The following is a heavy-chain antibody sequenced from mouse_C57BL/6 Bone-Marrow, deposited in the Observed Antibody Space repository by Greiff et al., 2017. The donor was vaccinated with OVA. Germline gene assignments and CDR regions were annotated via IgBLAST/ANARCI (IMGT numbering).Heavy chain of an antibody. V-gene: IGHV5-4*01. CDR1: GFTFSSYA. CDR2: ISDGGSYT. Sequence: DVHLVESGGGLVKPGGSLKLSCAASGFTFSSYAMSWVRQTPEKRLEWVATISDGGSYTYYPDNVKGRFTISRYNAKNNLYLQMSHLKSEETAMYYCARDGYWGQGTTLTVSS. CDR3: ARDGY. J-gene: IGHJ2*01.